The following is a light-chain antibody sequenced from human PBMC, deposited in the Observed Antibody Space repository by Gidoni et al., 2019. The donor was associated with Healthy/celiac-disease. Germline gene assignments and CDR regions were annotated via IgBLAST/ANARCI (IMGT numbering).Light chain of an antibody. CDR3: QQRSNWSGT. V-gene: IGKV3-11*01. CDR1: QSVSSY. Sequence: EIVLTQSPATLPLSPGERATLSCRASQSVSSYLAWYQQKPGQAPRLLIYDASNRATGIPARFSGSGSGTDFTLTISSLEPEDFAVYYCQQRSNWSGTFGQGTKLEIK. CDR2: DAS. J-gene: IGKJ2*02.